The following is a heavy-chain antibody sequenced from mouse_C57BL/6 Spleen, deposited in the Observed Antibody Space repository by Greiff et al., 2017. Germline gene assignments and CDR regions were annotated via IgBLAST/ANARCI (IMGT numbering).Heavy chain of an antibody. CDR3: ARRLPGYYFDY. J-gene: IGHJ2*01. CDR1: GYTFTSYW. CDR2: IDPSDSET. Sequence: QVQLQQPGAELVRPGSSVKLSCKASGYTFTSYWMHWVKQRPIQGLEWIGNIDPSDSETHYNQKFKDKATLTVDTSSSTAYMQLSSLTSEDSAVYYCARRLPGYYFDYWGKGTTLTVSS. V-gene: IGHV1-52*01.